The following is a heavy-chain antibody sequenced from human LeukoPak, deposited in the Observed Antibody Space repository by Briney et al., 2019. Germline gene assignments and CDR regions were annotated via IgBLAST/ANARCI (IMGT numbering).Heavy chain of an antibody. CDR3: ARLVTTYYYYYMDV. CDR2: ISYDGNNK. Sequence: GGSLRLSCEASGFNFSNYAMHWVRQAPGKGLEWVAVISYDGNNKYYADSVKGRFTISRDNSKSTLSLQMNSLRAEDTAVYYCARLVTTYYYYYMDVWGKGTTVTISS. V-gene: IGHV3-30*04. D-gene: IGHD3-16*02. J-gene: IGHJ6*03. CDR1: GFNFSNYA.